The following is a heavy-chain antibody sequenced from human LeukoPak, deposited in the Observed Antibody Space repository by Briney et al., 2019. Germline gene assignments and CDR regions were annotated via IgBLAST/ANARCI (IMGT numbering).Heavy chain of an antibody. Sequence: GASVKVSCKASGGTFSSYAISWVRQAPGQGLEWMGRIIPIFGIANYAQKFQGRVTITADKSTSTAYMELSSLRSEDTAVYYCARDLIGGIVGATDDASDIWGQGTMVTVSS. D-gene: IGHD1-26*01. J-gene: IGHJ3*02. CDR2: IIPIFGIA. CDR3: ARDLIGGIVGATDDASDI. CDR1: GGTFSSYA. V-gene: IGHV1-69*04.